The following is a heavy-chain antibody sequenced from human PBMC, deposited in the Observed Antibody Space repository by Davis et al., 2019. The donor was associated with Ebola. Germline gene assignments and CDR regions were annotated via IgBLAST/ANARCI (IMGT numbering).Heavy chain of an antibody. Sequence: PGGSLRLSCAASGFTFSSNSMNWVRQAPGKGLVWVSRINTDGSTKSYADSVKGRFTISRDNAKNTLYLQMNSLRADDTAVYYCARDLKWVVFDYWGQGTLVTVSS. V-gene: IGHV3-74*01. CDR3: ARDLKWVVFDY. CDR2: INTDGSTK. D-gene: IGHD1-26*01. CDR1: GFTFSSNS. J-gene: IGHJ4*02.